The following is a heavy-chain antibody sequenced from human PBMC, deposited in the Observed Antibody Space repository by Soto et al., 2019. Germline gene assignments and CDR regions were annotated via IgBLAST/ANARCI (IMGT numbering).Heavy chain of an antibody. CDR1: GFTFSSCA. CDR2: IWVNGGSK. Sequence: EVQLLESGGGLVQAGGSLRVSCAASGFTFSSCAMGWVRQAPGKGLEWVSSIWVNGGSKYYADSVKGRFTISRDNSKNILYLHMISLRAEDTAVYYCAKENNSWYSSGPDSWGQGTLVTVSS. V-gene: IGHV3-23*01. CDR3: AKENNSWYSSGPDS. D-gene: IGHD2-15*01. J-gene: IGHJ4*02.